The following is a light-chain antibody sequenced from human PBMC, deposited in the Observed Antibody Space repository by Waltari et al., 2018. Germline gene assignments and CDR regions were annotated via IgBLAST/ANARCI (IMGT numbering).Light chain of an antibody. J-gene: IGKJ1*01. CDR3: QQYNTYEWT. CDR1: QSVSTW. Sequence: DIQMTQSPSTLAASVGDRVTITCRASQSVSTWLALFQQKPGKAPNVLIYKASCLESGVPSRFSGSGSGTEFTLTISSLQPDDFATYYCQQYNTYEWTFGQGTKVEVK. V-gene: IGKV1-5*03. CDR2: KAS.